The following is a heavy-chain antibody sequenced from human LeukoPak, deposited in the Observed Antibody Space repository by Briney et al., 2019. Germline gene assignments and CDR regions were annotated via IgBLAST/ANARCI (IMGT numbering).Heavy chain of an antibody. CDR2: IIPIFGTA. Sequence: GSSVTVSCKASVGTFSSYAISWVRQAPGQGLEWMGGIIPIFGTANYAQKFQGRVTITADESTSTAYMELSSLRSEDTAVYYCAVKYGDYVDYYGMDVWGQGTTVTVSS. V-gene: IGHV1-69*01. J-gene: IGHJ6*02. D-gene: IGHD4-17*01. CDR3: AVKYGDYVDYYGMDV. CDR1: VGTFSSYA.